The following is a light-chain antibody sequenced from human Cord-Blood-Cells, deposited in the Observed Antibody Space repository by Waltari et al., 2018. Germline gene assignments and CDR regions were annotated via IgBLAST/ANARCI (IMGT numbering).Light chain of an antibody. Sequence: YVLTQPPSASVAPGKAARLTCVGNNLASKSVHWYQQKPGQAPVPVVYEDSDRPSGIPERFSGSNSGNTATLTISRVEAGDEADYYCQVWDSSSDHWVFGGGTKLTVL. CDR3: QVWDSSSDHWV. V-gene: IGLV3-21*03. CDR2: EDS. CDR1: NLASKS. J-gene: IGLJ3*02.